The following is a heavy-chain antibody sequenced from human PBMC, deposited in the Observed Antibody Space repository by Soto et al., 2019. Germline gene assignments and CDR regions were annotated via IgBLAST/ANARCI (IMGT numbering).Heavy chain of an antibody. CDR2: ISYDGTNK. J-gene: IGHJ6*02. Sequence: QVQLVESGGGVVQPGRSLRLSCAASGFTFSHYGMHWVRQAPGKGLEWVAVISYDGTNKYYADSVKGRFTISRDNSKNPMYLPMNSMRAEDTAVYDCGKDGGWLPGYYYYGMDVWGQGTTVTVSS. CDR3: GKDGGWLPGYYYYGMDV. V-gene: IGHV3-30*18. CDR1: GFTFSHYG. D-gene: IGHD6-19*01.